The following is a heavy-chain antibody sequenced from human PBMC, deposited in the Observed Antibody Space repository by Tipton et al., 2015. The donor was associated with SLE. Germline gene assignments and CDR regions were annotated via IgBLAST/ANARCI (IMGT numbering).Heavy chain of an antibody. CDR1: GYTFTTYG. Sequence: QVQLAQSGVEVKKPGASVRVSCKASGYTFTTYGISWVRQAPGQGLEWMGWISTYNGNTNYAQKLQGRVTMTSDTSTSTAYMELRSLRSDDTAIYYCARVRVDTAMGVFDFWGQGTLVTVSS. CDR3: ARVRVDTAMGVFDF. V-gene: IGHV1-18*01. J-gene: IGHJ4*02. D-gene: IGHD5-18*01. CDR2: ISTYNGNT.